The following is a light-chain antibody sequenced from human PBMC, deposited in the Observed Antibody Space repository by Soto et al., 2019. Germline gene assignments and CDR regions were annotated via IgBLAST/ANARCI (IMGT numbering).Light chain of an antibody. J-gene: IGKJ1*01. CDR2: TTS. CDR1: QSLSGY. CDR3: QQYGSSPWT. V-gene: IGKV3-20*01. Sequence: DIGLTQSPGTLSLSPGERASLSCRASQSLSGYLAWYQQRPGQAPRLLTYTTSNRATDIPDRFSGRGSGTVFTLTISRLEPEYVAVYYCQQYGSSPWTFGQGTQVEIK.